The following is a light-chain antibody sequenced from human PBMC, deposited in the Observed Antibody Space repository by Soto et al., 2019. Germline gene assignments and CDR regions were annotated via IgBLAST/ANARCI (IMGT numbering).Light chain of an antibody. CDR2: GAS. Sequence: EIVMTQSPATLSVSPGERATLSCRASQSVSGSYLAWYQQKPGQAPRLLMYGASSRATGIPDRFSGSGSGTDFTLTISSLQPEDFATYYCQESYSTPRWTFGQGTKVDIK. V-gene: IGKV3D-20*02. CDR3: QESYSTPRWT. J-gene: IGKJ1*01. CDR1: QSVSGSY.